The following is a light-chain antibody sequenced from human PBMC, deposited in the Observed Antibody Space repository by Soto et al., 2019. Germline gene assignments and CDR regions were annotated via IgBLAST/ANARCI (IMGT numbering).Light chain of an antibody. J-gene: IGLJ1*01. Sequence: QSALTQPASVSGSPGQSITISCTGTSSDVGAYNYVAWYQQHPGKAPKLIIYDVIRRPSGVSNRFSGSKSGNTASLTISGLQAEDEADYYCCSYAGSITFYVFGTGTKVTVL. CDR2: DVI. CDR1: SSDVGAYNY. V-gene: IGLV2-23*02. CDR3: CSYAGSITFYV.